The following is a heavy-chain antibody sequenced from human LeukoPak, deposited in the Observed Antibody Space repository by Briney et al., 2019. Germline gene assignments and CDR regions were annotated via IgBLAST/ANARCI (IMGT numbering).Heavy chain of an antibody. CDR2: ISGSGGST. V-gene: IGHV3-23*01. J-gene: IGHJ4*02. D-gene: IGHD3-22*01. Sequence: GGSLRLSCAASGFTFSSYAMSWVRQAPGKGLEWVAVISGSGGSTYYADSVKGRFTFSRDNSKNTLYLQMNSLRAEDTAVYYCSKSTMLVVDHFDYWGQGTLVTVSS. CDR1: GFTFSSYA. CDR3: SKSTMLVVDHFDY.